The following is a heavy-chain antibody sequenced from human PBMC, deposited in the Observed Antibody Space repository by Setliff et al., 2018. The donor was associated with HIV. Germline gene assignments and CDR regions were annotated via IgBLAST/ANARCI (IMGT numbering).Heavy chain of an antibody. V-gene: IGHV4-4*02. CDR3: ARRDRLPLGGLDY. CDR1: VTPSAIITG. D-gene: IGHD3-10*01. CDR2: SIIVGAP. J-gene: IGHJ4*02. Sequence: SETCPSPALSLVTPSAIITGGVGSASPQGRGWGGLGKSIIVGAPNYNPSLKSRVTISIDRSKNQFSLKLSSVTAADTAVYYCARRDRLPLGGLDYWGQGTLVTVSS.